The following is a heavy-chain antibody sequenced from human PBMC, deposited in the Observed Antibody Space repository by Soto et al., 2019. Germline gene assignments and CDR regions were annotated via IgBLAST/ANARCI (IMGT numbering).Heavy chain of an antibody. CDR3: ARGPGGPDGPGDY. Sequence: QVQLVQSGAEVKKHGASVKVYCKASGYTFTSYAMHWVRQAPVQRLEWMGWINAGNGNTKYSQRFQGRVTITRDTSASTAYMELGSLRSEDTAVYYCARGPGGPDGPGDYWGQGTLVTVSA. CDR2: INAGNGNT. D-gene: IGHD2-15*01. J-gene: IGHJ4*02. V-gene: IGHV1-3*01. CDR1: GYTFTSYA.